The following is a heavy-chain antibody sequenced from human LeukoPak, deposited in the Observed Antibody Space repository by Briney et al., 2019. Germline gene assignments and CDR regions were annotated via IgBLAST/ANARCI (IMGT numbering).Heavy chain of an antibody. V-gene: IGHV1-2*02. D-gene: IGHD2-15*01. J-gene: IGHJ6*03. CDR2: IKAESGRT. CDR1: GYMFTDHY. Sequence: ASVKVSCKASGYMFTDHYLHWVRQAPGQGLEWMGWIKAESGRTHYAQKFQGGVTMTRDTSISTAYMELSRLRSDDTAVYYCARDLGRRCSGGSCNYYSNYMDVWGKGTTVTISS. CDR3: ARDLGRRCSGGSCNYYSNYMDV.